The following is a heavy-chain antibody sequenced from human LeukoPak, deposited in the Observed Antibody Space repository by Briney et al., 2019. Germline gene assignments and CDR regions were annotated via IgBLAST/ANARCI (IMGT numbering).Heavy chain of an antibody. CDR1: GFTFSDYY. Sequence: GGSLRLSCAASGFTFSDYYMSWIRQAPGKGLEWVSYISSSSSYTNYPDSAKGRFTISRDNAKNSLYLQMNSLRAEDTAVYYCAREVNWYFDLWGRGTLVTVSS. CDR3: AREVNWYFDL. D-gene: IGHD4-23*01. V-gene: IGHV3-11*05. J-gene: IGHJ2*01. CDR2: ISSSSSYT.